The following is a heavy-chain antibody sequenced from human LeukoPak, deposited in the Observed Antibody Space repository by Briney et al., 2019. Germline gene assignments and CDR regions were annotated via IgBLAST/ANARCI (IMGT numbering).Heavy chain of an antibody. CDR2: INPNSGGT. D-gene: IGHD2-2*02. J-gene: IGHJ4*02. V-gene: IGHV1-2*02. Sequence: ASVKVSCKASGYTFTRYYMHWVRQAPGQGLEWMGWINPNSGGTNYAQKFQGRVTMTGDTSISTAYMELSRLRSDDTAVYYCARDHGVVPAAISYRGQGTLVTVSS. CDR3: ARDHGVVPAAISY. CDR1: GYTFTRYY.